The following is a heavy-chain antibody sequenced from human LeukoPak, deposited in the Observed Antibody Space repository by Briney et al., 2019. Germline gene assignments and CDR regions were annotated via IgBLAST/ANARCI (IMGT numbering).Heavy chain of an antibody. CDR1: GGSISIYY. D-gene: IGHD2/OR15-2a*01. CDR3: ARDLELGY. CDR2: INYSGGT. Sequence: SETLSLTCTVSGGSISIYYWSWIRQPPGKGLEWIGYINYSGGTNYNPSLKSRVTISVATSKNQFSLKLTSVTAADTALYYCARDLELGYWGQGTLVTVSS. J-gene: IGHJ4*02. V-gene: IGHV4-59*01.